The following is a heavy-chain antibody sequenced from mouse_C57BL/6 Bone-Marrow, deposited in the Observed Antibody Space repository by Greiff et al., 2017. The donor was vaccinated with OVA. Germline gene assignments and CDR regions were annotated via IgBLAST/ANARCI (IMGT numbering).Heavy chain of an antibody. CDR1: GYTFTDYE. CDR3: TMPNLLLQSAWFAY. CDR2: IDPETGGT. J-gene: IGHJ3*01. V-gene: IGHV1-15*01. Sequence: VQLQQSGAELVRPGASVTLSCTASGYTFTDYEMHWVQQTPVHGLEWIGAIDPETGGTAYNQKFKGKAILTADKSSSTAYMELRSLTSEDSAVYYCTMPNLLLQSAWFAYWGQGTLVTVSA. D-gene: IGHD1-1*01.